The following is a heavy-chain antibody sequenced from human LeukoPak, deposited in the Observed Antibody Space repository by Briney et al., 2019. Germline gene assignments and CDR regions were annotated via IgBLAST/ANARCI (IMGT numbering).Heavy chain of an antibody. CDR3: ARDLGERITMVRGFSPYYYYYGMDV. D-gene: IGHD3-10*01. CDR2: ISSSSGYI. J-gene: IGHJ6*02. CDR1: GFTFSSYS. Sequence: PGGSLRLSCAASGFTFSSYSMNWVRQAPGRGLEWVSSISSSSGYIYYADSVKGRFTISRDNAKNSLYLQMNSLRAEDTAVYYCARDLGERITMVRGFSPYYYYYGMDVWGQGTTVTVSS. V-gene: IGHV3-21*01.